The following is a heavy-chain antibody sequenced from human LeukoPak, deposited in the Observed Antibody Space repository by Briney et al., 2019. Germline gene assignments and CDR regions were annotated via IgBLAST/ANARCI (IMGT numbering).Heavy chain of an antibody. J-gene: IGHJ4*02. Sequence: SETLSLTSTVSGGSISSKYWNWIRQPPEKGLEWIGYISNSGSTKYNPSLESRVTMSVDTSKNQFSLKLSSVTAADTAMYYCTRDSPHSGTYYYWGQGTLVTVSS. V-gene: IGHV4-59*01. CDR1: GGSISSKY. D-gene: IGHD1-26*01. CDR3: TRDSPHSGTYYY. CDR2: ISNSGST.